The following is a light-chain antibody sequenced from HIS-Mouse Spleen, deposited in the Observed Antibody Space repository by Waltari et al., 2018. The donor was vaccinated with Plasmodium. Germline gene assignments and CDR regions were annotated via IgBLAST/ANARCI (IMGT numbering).Light chain of an antibody. Sequence: QSVLTQPPSVSAAPGQKVTISCSGSSSNIGNNYVTWYQQLPGTAPKLLIDDKNKRPSGIPDRFSGSKSGTSATLGITGLQTGDEADYYCGTWDSSLSAGVFGGGTKLTVL. J-gene: IGLJ3*02. CDR2: DKN. CDR3: GTWDSSLSAGV. V-gene: IGLV1-51*01. CDR1: SSNIGNNY.